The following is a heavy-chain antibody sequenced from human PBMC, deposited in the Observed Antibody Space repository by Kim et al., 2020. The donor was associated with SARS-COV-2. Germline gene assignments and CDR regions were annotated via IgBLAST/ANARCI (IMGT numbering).Heavy chain of an antibody. CDR3: ARDVEEAKAGSRAFDI. D-gene: IGHD6-25*01. J-gene: IGHJ3*02. CDR1: GGSISSSSYY. Sequence: SETLSLTCTVSGGSISSSSYYWGWIRQPPGKGLEWIGSIYYSGSTYYNPSLKSRVTISVDTSKNQFSLKLSSVTAADTAVYYCARDVEEAKAGSRAFDIWGQGTMVTVSS. V-gene: IGHV4-39*07. CDR2: IYYSGST.